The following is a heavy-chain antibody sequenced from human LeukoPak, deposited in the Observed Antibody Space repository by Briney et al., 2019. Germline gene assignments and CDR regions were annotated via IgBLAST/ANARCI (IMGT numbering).Heavy chain of an antibody. D-gene: IGHD2-2*01. J-gene: IGHJ3*02. Sequence: PGGSLRLSCAASGFTFSSYGMHWVRQAPGKGLEWVAFIRYDGSNKYYADSVKGRFTISRDNSKNTLYLQMNSLRAEDTAVYYCAKDAKGYCSSTSCYPPDIWGQGTMVTVSS. CDR1: GFTFSSYG. V-gene: IGHV3-30*02. CDR3: AKDAKGYCSSTSCYPPDI. CDR2: IRYDGSNK.